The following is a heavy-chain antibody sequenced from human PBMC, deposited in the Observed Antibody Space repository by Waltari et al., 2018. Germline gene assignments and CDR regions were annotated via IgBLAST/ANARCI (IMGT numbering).Heavy chain of an antibody. CDR3: ATKRESSASGFDY. J-gene: IGHJ4*02. CDR1: GGSISSSSYY. CDR2: IYYSGST. V-gene: IGHV4-39*01. Sequence: QLQLQESGPGLVKPSETLSFTCTVSGGSISSSSYYWGWIRQPPGKGLEWIGSIYYSGSTYYNPSLKSRVTISVGTSKNQFSLKLSSVTAADTAVYYCATKRESSASGFDYWGQGTLVTVSS. D-gene: IGHD6-19*01.